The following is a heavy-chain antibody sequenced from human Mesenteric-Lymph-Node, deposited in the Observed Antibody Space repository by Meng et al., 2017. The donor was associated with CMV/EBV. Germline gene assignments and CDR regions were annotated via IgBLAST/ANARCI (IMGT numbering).Heavy chain of an antibody. CDR1: GYPFTSYD. CDR2: MNPNSGNT. J-gene: IGHJ4*02. CDR3: ARGAPHYYGSGSYDH. D-gene: IGHD3-10*01. Sequence: SGYPFTSYDINWVRQATGQRLEWMGWMNPNSGNTGYAQKFQSRVTMPRNTSISTAYMELSSLRSEDTAVYYCARGAPHYYGSGSYDHWGQGTLVTVSS. V-gene: IGHV1-8*01.